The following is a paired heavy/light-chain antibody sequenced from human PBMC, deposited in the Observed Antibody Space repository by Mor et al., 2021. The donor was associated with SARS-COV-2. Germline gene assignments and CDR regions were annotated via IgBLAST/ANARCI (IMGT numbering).Heavy chain of an antibody. CDR3: ARQGLESNYNYYAMDV. CDR1: GGSISSSSYY. V-gene: IGHV4-39*01. Sequence: QLQLQESGPGLVKPSETLSLTCTVSGGSISSSSYYWGWIRQPPGKGLEWIGTIYYSVSTYYNPSLKSRVTISVDTSKNQFSLKLNSVIAADTAMYYCARQGLESNYNYYAMDVWGQGTTVTVSS. D-gene: IGHD3-3*01. J-gene: IGHJ6*02. CDR2: IYYSVST.
Light chain of an antibody. J-gene: IGKJ4*02. CDR1: QTISNY. Sequence: DIQMTQSPSSLSASVGDRVSITCRASQTISNYINWYQHKSGKAPKLLIYAASSLQSGVSSRFSGSGSGTEFTLTISSLQLEDFATYYCQQSFIIPLTFGGGTKVEIK. CDR3: QQSFIIPLT. V-gene: IGKV1-39*01. CDR2: AAS.